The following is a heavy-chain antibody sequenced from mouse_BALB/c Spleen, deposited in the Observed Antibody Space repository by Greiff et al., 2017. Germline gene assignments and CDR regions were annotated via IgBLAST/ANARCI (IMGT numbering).Heavy chain of an antibody. CDR3: ASHYYGAY. J-gene: IGHJ3*01. CDR1: GYTFTSYW. V-gene: IGHV1-69*02. Sequence: QVQLQQPGAELVRPGASVKLSCKASGYTFTSYWINWVKQRPGQGLEWIGNIYPSDSYTNYNQKFQGKATITADTSSNTAYLQLSSLTSEDTAVYYCASHYYGAYWGQGTLVTVSA. CDR2: IYPSDSYT. D-gene: IGHD1-2*01.